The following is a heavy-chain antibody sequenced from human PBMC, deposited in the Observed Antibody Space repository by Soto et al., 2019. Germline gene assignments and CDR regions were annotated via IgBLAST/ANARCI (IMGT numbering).Heavy chain of an antibody. J-gene: IGHJ4*02. CDR1: GFTFSSYG. Sequence: QVQLVESGGGVVQPGRSLRLSCAASGFTFSSYGMHWVRQAPGKGLEWAAVISYDGSNKYYADSVKGRFTISRDNSKNTLYLQMNSLRAEDTAVYYCAKDNVWSGYYTAHFDYWGQGTLVTVSS. D-gene: IGHD3-3*01. V-gene: IGHV3-30*18. CDR2: ISYDGSNK. CDR3: AKDNVWSGYYTAHFDY.